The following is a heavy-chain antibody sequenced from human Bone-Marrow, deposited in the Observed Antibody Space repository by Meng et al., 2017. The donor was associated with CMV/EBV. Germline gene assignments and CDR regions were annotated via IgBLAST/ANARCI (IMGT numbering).Heavy chain of an antibody. CDR1: GFTFSSYW. CDR3: ARGGEGITIVRGVIVY. V-gene: IGHV3-7*01. J-gene: IGHJ4*02. D-gene: IGHD3-10*01. Sequence: GESLKISCAASGFTFSSYWMSWVRQAPGKGLEWVANIKQDGSEKYYVDSVKGRFTISRDNAKNSLYLQMKSLRAEDTAVYYCARGGEGITIVRGVIVYWGQGTLVTVSS. CDR2: IKQDGSEK.